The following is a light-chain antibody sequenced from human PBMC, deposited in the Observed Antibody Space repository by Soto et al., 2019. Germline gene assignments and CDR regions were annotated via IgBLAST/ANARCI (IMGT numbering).Light chain of an antibody. V-gene: IGKV1-27*01. Sequence: DIQMTQSPTSLSASVGDRVTITCRASQGIRNFVAWYQQNPGKAPKLLIYAASTLQSGVPSRLSGSGSGTDCTLTINSLQPEDVATYSCQKYSSVPIFGPGTKVAIK. CDR1: QGIRNF. CDR3: QKYSSVPI. CDR2: AAS. J-gene: IGKJ3*01.